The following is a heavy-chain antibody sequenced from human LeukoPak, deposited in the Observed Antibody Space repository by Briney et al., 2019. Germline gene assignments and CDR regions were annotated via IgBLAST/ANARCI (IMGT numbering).Heavy chain of an antibody. J-gene: IGHJ4*02. CDR1: GFTFSTYT. CDR3: AKANGDYGSYFDY. D-gene: IGHD4-17*01. CDR2: ISSSSSDI. Sequence: GGSLRLSCAASGFTFSTYTMNWVRQAPGKGLEWVSSISSSSSDIYYADSVKGRFTISRDNAKKSLYLEMNSLRAEDTAVYYCAKANGDYGSYFDYWGQGTLVTVSS. V-gene: IGHV3-21*04.